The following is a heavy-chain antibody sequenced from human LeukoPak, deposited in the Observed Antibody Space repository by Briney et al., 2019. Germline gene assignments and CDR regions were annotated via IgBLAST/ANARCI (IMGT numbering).Heavy chain of an antibody. CDR1: GFTFSNYA. D-gene: IGHD1-1*01. Sequence: GGSLRLSCAASGFTFSNYAMSWVRQAPGKGLEWVSTISGGGNTFYADSVKGRFTISRDNSKSTAYLQMNSLRAEDTALYYCAKDGQLGSSDAFDIWGRGTMVTVSS. J-gene: IGHJ3*02. CDR2: ISGGGNT. V-gene: IGHV3-23*01. CDR3: AKDGQLGSSDAFDI.